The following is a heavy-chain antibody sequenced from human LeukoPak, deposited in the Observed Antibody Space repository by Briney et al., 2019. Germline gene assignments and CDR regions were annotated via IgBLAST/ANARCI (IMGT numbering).Heavy chain of an antibody. D-gene: IGHD1-14*01. CDR1: GFTFSSYG. CDR3: ARDREPFDAFDI. Sequence: GGSQRLSCAASGFTFSSYGMHWVRQAPGKGLEWVAVIWYDGSNKYYADSVKGRFTISRDNSKNTLYLQMNSLRAEDTAVYYCARDREPFDAFDIWGQGTMVTVSS. V-gene: IGHV3-33*08. J-gene: IGHJ3*02. CDR2: IWYDGSNK.